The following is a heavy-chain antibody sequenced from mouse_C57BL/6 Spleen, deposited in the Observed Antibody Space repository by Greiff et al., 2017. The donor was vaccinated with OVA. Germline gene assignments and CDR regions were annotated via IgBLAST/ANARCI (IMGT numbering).Heavy chain of an antibody. CDR3: ARWGGLWYAKDY. CDR2: INPSNGGT. CDR1: GYTFTSYW. D-gene: IGHD6-5*01. V-gene: IGHV1-53*01. Sequence: QVQLQQPGTDLVKPGASVKLSCKASGYTFTSYWMHWVKQRPGQGLEWIGNINPSNGGTNYTEKFKSKATLTVDKSPCTAYMQLSILTSEDSAVYYFARWGGLWYAKDYWGQGTSVTVSS. J-gene: IGHJ4*01.